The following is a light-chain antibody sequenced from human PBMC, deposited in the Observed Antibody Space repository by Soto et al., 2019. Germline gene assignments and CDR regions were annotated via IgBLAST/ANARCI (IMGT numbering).Light chain of an antibody. CDR2: DVT. V-gene: IGLV2-14*01. J-gene: IGLJ1*01. Sequence: QSVLTQPASVSASPGQSITISCTGTSSDVGGYNYVARYQQHPGKAPKLLICDVTNRPSGVSIRFSGSKSGDTASLTISGLLPEDEADYYCTSYTSIYTYVFGTGTKVTVL. CDR3: TSYTSIYTYV. CDR1: SSDVGGYNY.